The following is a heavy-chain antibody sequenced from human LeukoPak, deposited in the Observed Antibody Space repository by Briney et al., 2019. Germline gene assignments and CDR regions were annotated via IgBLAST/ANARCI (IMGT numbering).Heavy chain of an antibody. V-gene: IGHV1-69*02. D-gene: IGHD5-18*01. CDR1: GGSFSSYT. CDR3: ARKPSGTAMVTS. CDR2: IIPILGIA. Sequence: ASVKVSCKASGGSFSSYTISWVRQATGQGLEWMGRIIPILGIANYAQKFQGRVTITADKSTSTAYMELSSLRSEDTAVYYCARKPSGTAMVTSWGQGTLLTVSS. J-gene: IGHJ5*02.